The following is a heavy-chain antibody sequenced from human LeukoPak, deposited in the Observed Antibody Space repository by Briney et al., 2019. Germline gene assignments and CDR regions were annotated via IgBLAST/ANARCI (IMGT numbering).Heavy chain of an antibody. J-gene: IGHJ5*02. CDR1: GDSISTYY. CDR3: ARGVTAAASS. D-gene: IGHD6-13*01. Sequence: SETLSLTCTVSGDSISTYYWSWIRQPPGKGLEWIGYINYIGSTNYNPSLKNRVSISADISKTQLTLRLRSVTAADTAVYFCARGVTAAASSWGQGTLVTVSS. V-gene: IGHV4-59*01. CDR2: INYIGST.